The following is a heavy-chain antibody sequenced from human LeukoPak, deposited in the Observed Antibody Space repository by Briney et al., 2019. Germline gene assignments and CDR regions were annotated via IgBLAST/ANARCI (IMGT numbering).Heavy chain of an antibody. D-gene: IGHD4-17*01. CDR1: GFSFSSYG. CDR3: AKEGRYGEYLHY. V-gene: IGHV3-30*02. J-gene: IGHJ4*02. Sequence: GGSLRLSCAASGFSFSSYGMHWVRQAPGKGLEWVAFIRYDGSNKYYADSVKGRFTISRDNSKNTVYLQMNSLRPDDTAVYYCAKEGRYGEYLHYWGQGTVVTVSS. CDR2: IRYDGSNK.